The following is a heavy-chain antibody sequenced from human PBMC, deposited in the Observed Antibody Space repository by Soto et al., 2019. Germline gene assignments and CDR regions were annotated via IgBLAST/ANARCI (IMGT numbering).Heavy chain of an antibody. CDR1: GLTFRDHW. CDR3: ARDIGWYHLDY. D-gene: IGHD1-20*01. V-gene: IGHV3-7*03. J-gene: IGHJ4*02. CDR2: IKADGSEK. Sequence: GGSLRLSCVASGLTFRDHWMTWVRQAPGKGLEWVGNIKADGSEKFYMDSVRGRFSISGDNAKNSLYLQMNRLRVEDTAVYYCARDIGWYHLDYWGQGTLVTVS.